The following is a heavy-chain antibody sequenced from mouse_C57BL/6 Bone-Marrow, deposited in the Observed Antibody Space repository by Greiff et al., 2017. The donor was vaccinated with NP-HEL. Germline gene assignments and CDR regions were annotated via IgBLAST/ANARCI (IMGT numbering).Heavy chain of an antibody. CDR3: ARTLYGSSHYYFDY. Sequence: QVQLQQPGAELVMPGASVKLSCKASGYTFTSYWMHWVKQRPGQGLEWIGEIDPSDSYTNYNQKFKGKSTLTVDKSSSTAYMQLSSLTSEDSAVYYCARTLYGSSHYYFDYWGQGTTLTVSS. D-gene: IGHD1-1*01. CDR1: GYTFTSYW. J-gene: IGHJ2*01. V-gene: IGHV1-69*01. CDR2: IDPSDSYT.